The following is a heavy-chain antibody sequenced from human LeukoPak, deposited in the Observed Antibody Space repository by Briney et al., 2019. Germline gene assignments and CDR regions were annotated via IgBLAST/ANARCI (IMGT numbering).Heavy chain of an antibody. CDR2: IRYDGRNK. Sequence: GRSLRLSCAASGFTFSSYGMHWVRQAPGKGLEWVAFIRYDGRNKYYADSVKARFTISRDNSKNTLYLQMNSLRAEDTALYYCAKDGDTVSGTYYFDMDVWGKGTTVTISS. CDR1: GFTFSSYG. V-gene: IGHV3-30*02. D-gene: IGHD1-26*01. CDR3: AKDGDTVSGTYYFDMDV. J-gene: IGHJ6*03.